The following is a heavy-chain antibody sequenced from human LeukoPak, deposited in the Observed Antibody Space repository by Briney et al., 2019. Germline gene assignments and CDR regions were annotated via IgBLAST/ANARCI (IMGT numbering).Heavy chain of an antibody. CDR3: ARTLRYCSGGSCYSGYYYYGMDV. CDR1: GYTFTSYA. Sequence: ASVKVSCKASGYTFTSYAMNWVRQAPGQGLEWMGWINTNTGNPTYAQGFTGRFVFSLDTSVSTAYLQISSLKAEDTAVYYCARTLRYCSGGSCYSGYYYYGMDVWGQGTTVTVSS. D-gene: IGHD2-15*01. J-gene: IGHJ6*02. CDR2: INTNTGNP. V-gene: IGHV7-4-1*02.